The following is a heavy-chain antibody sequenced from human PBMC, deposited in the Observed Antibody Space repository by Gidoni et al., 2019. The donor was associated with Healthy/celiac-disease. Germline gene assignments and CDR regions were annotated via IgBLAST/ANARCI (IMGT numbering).Heavy chain of an antibody. Sequence: QVQLVQSGAEVKQPGSSVKVSCKASGGTFSSYAISWVRQAPGQGLEWMGRIIPILGIANYAQKFQGRVTITADKSTSTAYMELSSLRSEDTAVYYCARDEGGYYYYGMDVWGQGTTVTVSS. CDR1: GGTFSSYA. J-gene: IGHJ6*02. D-gene: IGHD3-16*01. CDR2: IIPILGIA. V-gene: IGHV1-69*09. CDR3: ARDEGGYYYYGMDV.